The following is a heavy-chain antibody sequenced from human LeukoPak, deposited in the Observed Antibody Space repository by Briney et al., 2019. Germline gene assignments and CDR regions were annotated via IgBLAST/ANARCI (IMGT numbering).Heavy chain of an antibody. Sequence: SVKVSCKASGGTFSSYAISWVRQAPGQGLEWMGGIIPIFGTANYAQKFQGRVTITADESTSTAYMELSSLRSEDTAVHYCAREESTISYYYGMDVWGQGTTVTVSS. CDR3: AREESTISYYYGMDV. CDR2: IIPIFGTA. V-gene: IGHV1-69*13. D-gene: IGHD3-3*01. J-gene: IGHJ6*02. CDR1: GGTFSSYA.